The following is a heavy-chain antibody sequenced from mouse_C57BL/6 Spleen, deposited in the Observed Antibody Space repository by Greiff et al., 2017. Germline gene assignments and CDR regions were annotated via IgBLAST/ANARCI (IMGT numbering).Heavy chain of an antibody. CDR3: ARWGTRYFDV. D-gene: IGHD3-3*01. V-gene: IGHV1-50*01. Sequence: QVQLQQPGAELVKPGASVKLSCKASGYTFTSYWMQWVKQRPGQGLEWIGDIDPSDSYTTSNQKFKGKATLTLDTSSSTAYMQLSSLTSDDSAVYYCARWGTRYFDVWGTGTTVTVSS. CDR2: IDPSDSYT. J-gene: IGHJ1*03. CDR1: GYTFTSYW.